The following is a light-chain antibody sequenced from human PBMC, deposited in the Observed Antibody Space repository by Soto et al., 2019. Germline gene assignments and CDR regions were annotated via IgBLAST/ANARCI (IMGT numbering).Light chain of an antibody. Sequence: EIVLTQSPGTLSLSPGERATLSCRASQSVSSSYLAWYQQKPGQAPRLLINGASSRATGTPDRFSGSGSGTDFTLTISRLEPEDFAVYYCQQYDSSPLTFGGGTKVEIK. J-gene: IGKJ4*01. CDR3: QQYDSSPLT. CDR2: GAS. CDR1: QSVSSSY. V-gene: IGKV3-20*01.